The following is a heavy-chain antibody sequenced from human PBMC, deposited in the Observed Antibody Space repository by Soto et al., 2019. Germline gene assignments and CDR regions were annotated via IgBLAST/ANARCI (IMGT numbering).Heavy chain of an antibody. J-gene: IGHJ3*01. CDR1: GFTFSSYG. V-gene: IGHV3-74*01. D-gene: IGHD2-15*01. CDR2: INSGGSDT. Sequence: GGSLRLSCAASGFTFSSYGMHWVRQAPWKGLVWVSRINSGGSDTDHADSVKGRFTISRDNAKNTLYLQMNSLRAEDTAVYYCARDQPGYAFDLWGQGTLVTVSS. CDR3: ARDQPGYAFDL.